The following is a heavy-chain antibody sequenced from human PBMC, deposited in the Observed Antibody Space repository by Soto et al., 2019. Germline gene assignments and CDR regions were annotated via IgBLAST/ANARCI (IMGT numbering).Heavy chain of an antibody. Sequence: ASVKVSCKASGGTFSSYGISWVRRAPGQGLEWMGWISAYNGNTNYAQKLQGRVTMTTDTSTSTAYMELRSLRSDDTAVYYCARAVAGPYDFWSGYNIYYYMDVWGKGTTVTVSS. CDR1: GGTFSSYG. D-gene: IGHD3-3*01. CDR3: ARAVAGPYDFWSGYNIYYYMDV. V-gene: IGHV1-18*01. CDR2: ISAYNGNT. J-gene: IGHJ6*03.